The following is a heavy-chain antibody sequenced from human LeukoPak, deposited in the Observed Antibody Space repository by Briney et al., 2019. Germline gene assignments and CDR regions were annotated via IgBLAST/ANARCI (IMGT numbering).Heavy chain of an antibody. CDR1: GVSISSYY. CDR2: IFYSGST. J-gene: IGHJ6*03. Sequence: SESLSLTCTGSGVSISSYYWSWIPQPPGKGLEWIGYIFYSGSTNYNPSLKSRVTISVDTSKNQFSLKLSSVTAADTAVYYCARVYRVTTGTYYYYYMDVWGKGTTVTVSS. CDR3: ARVYRVTTGTYYYYYMDV. D-gene: IGHD4-17*01. V-gene: IGHV4-59*01.